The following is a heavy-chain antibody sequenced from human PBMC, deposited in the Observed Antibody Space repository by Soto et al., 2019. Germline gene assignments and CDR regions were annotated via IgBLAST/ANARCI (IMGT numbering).Heavy chain of an antibody. V-gene: IGHV6-1*01. CDR3: ARDLRGSYYPNYGRDV. D-gene: IGHD1-26*01. J-gene: IGHJ6*02. CDR1: GDSVSSNSAA. CDR2: AYYRSKWYN. Sequence: SQTLSLTCAISGDSVSSNSAAWNWIRQSPSRGLEWLGRAYYRSKWYNDYAVSVKSRITINPDTSKNQFSLQLNSVTPEDTAMYDCARDLRGSYYPNYGRDVWGQGTTVTVSS.